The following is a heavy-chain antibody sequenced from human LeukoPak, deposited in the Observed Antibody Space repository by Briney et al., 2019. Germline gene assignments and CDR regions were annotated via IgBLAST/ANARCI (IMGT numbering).Heavy chain of an antibody. Sequence: GGSLRLSCAASGFTFTSYIMNWVRQAPGKGLEWVSHIGTGTSTVGYADSIKGRFTISRDNAKNSADLQMSSLRVDDSAVYYCVRDKDWGFDSWGQGTLVTVSS. CDR2: IGTGTSTV. V-gene: IGHV3-48*01. CDR1: GFTFTSYI. D-gene: IGHD7-27*01. J-gene: IGHJ4*02. CDR3: VRDKDWGFDS.